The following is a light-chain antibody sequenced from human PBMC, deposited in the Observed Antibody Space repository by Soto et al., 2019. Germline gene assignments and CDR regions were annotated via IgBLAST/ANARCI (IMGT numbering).Light chain of an antibody. CDR3: QQYNDWPRT. V-gene: IGKV3-15*01. Sequence: EIVMTQSPATLSVSPGERATLSCRASQSVSNNLAWYQQKPGQAPRLLIYGASTRAIGIPARFSGSGAGTEFTLTISSVLSEDFAVYYCQQYNDWPRTFGQGTKVEIK. CDR2: GAS. CDR1: QSVSNN. J-gene: IGKJ1*01.